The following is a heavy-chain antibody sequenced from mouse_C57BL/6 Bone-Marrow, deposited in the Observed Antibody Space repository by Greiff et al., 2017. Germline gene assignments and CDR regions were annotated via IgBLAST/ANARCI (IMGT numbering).Heavy chain of an antibody. V-gene: IGHV1-81*01. CDR1: GYTFTSYG. CDR3: ARSSTMVTTTGYYAMDY. CDR2: IYPRSGNT. J-gene: IGHJ4*01. D-gene: IGHD2-2*01. Sequence: QVQLQQSGAELARPGASVKLSCKASGYTFTSYGISWVKQRTGQGLEWIGEIYPRSGNTYYNEKFKGKATLTADKSSSTAYMELRSLTSEDSAVYCCARSSTMVTTTGYYAMDYWGQGTSVTVSS.